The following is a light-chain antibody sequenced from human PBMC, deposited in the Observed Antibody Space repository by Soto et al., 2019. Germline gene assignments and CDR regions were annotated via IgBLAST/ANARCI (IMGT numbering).Light chain of an antibody. V-gene: IGKV1-33*01. Sequence: DIQMTQSPSSLSASVGDRVTITCQASKDIKNYLNWYQQKPGKAPKLLIYAASILETGVPSRFSGSGSGTDXXXTISSLQPEDIATYYCQHYDDLPWTFGQGTKVAIK. J-gene: IGKJ1*01. CDR3: QHYDDLPWT. CDR2: AAS. CDR1: KDIKNY.